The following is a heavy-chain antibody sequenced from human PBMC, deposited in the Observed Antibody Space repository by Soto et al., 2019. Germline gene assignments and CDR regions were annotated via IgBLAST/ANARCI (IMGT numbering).Heavy chain of an antibody. CDR3: ARSLGRGWTPY. Sequence: QVHLVQSEAEVKKPGPSVKVSCKASGGTFSSYTVSWVRQAPGQGLEWVGGIIPVFNTTYYAQKFQGRVTILADKSTSTAYMELSNLRSEDTAVYYCARSLGRGWTPYWGQGTLVTVSS. CDR2: IIPVFNTT. CDR1: GGTFSSYT. V-gene: IGHV1-69*06. J-gene: IGHJ4*02. D-gene: IGHD6-19*01.